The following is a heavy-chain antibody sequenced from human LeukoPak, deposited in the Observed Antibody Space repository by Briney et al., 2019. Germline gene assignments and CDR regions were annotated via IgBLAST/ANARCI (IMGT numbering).Heavy chain of an antibody. V-gene: IGHV4-61*02. J-gene: IGHJ4*02. D-gene: IGHD7-27*01. CDR2: IYTSGST. CDR3: ARAGAPHGIFDY. CDR1: GGSISSGSYY. Sequence: SETLSLTCTVSGGSISSGSYYWSWIRQPAGKGLEWIGRIYTSGSTNYNPSLKSRVTISVDTSKKQLSLKLSSVTAADTAVYYCARAGAPHGIFDYWGQGTLVTVSS.